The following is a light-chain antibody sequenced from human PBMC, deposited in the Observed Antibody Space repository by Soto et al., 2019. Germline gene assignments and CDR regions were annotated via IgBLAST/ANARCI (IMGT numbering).Light chain of an antibody. V-gene: IGKV1-9*01. CDR3: QQLNNYPRT. J-gene: IGKJ1*01. CDR1: QGINNY. CDR2: TAS. Sequence: DIQLTQSPSFLSASVGDRVTITCRASQGINNYLAWYQQKPGKAPKLLIYTASTLQSGVPSRFSGSGSGTEFTLTISSLQPEDFTTYYCQQLNNYPRTFGQGTKVDIK.